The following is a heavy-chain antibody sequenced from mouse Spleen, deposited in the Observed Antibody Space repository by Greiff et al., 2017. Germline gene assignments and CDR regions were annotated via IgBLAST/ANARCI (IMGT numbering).Heavy chain of an antibody. CDR3: ARHVASSLDY. Sequence: EVQLVESGGGLVKPGGSLKLSCAASGFAFSSYDMSWVRQTPEKRLEWVAYISSGGGSTYYPDTVKGRFTISRDNAKNTLYLQMSSLKSEDTAMYYCARHVASSLDYWGQGTTLTVSS. CDR1: GFAFSSYD. V-gene: IGHV5-12-1*01. J-gene: IGHJ2*01. CDR2: ISSGGGST.